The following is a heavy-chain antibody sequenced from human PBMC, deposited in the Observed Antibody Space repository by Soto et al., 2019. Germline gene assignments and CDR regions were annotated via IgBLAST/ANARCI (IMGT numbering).Heavy chain of an antibody. V-gene: IGHV1-18*01. CDR3: ARGPPNWFDP. J-gene: IGHJ5*02. Sequence: QVPLVQSGAEVKKPGASVKVSCRASGYTFISYGITWVRQVPGQGLEWMGWISAFNGNTYYAQKLQDRVTMTTDTSTSTAYMEVRSLRSEDTAVYYCARGPPNWFDPWGQGTLVTVSS. CDR1: GYTFISYG. CDR2: ISAFNGNT.